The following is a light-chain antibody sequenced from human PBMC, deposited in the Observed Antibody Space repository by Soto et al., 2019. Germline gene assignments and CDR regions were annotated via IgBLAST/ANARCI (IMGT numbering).Light chain of an antibody. CDR3: QQLNDYPIT. V-gene: IGKV1-9*01. CDR1: QGISSY. CDR2: AAS. Sequence: QLTQSPSSLSASVGDRVTITCRASQGISSYLAWYQQKPGKAPKLLIYAASTLQSGVPSRFSGSGSGTDFTLTISSLQPEDFATYYCQQLNDYPITFGQGTRLEIK. J-gene: IGKJ5*01.